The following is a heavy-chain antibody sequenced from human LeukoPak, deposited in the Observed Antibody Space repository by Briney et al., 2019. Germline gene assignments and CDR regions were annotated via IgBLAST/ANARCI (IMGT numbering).Heavy chain of an antibody. CDR2: INPNSGGT. D-gene: IGHD4-23*01. J-gene: IGHJ5*02. CDR1: GYTFTGYY. CDR3: ARDNSMHERGWWFDP. V-gene: IGHV1-2*02. Sequence: ASVKVSCKASGYTFTGYYMHWVRQAPGQGLEWMGWINPNSGGTNYAQKFQGRVTMTRDTSIGTAYMELSRLRSDDTAVYYCARDNSMHERGWWFDPWGQGTLVTVSS.